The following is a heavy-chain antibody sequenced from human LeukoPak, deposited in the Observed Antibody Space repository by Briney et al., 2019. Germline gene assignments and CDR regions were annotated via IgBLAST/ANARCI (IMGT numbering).Heavy chain of an antibody. D-gene: IGHD3-10*01. CDR3: ATREGLLWIGALGAYFDY. Sequence: GASVKVSCKASGGTFSSYAISWVRQAPGQGLEWMGGIIPIFGTANYAQKFQGRVTITTDESTSTAYMELSSLRSEDTAVYYCATREGLLWIGALGAYFDYWGQGTLVTVSS. CDR2: IIPIFGTA. CDR1: GGTFSSYA. J-gene: IGHJ4*02. V-gene: IGHV1-69*05.